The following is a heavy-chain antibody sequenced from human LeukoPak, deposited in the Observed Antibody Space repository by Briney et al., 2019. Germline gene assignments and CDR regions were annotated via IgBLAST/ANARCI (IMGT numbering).Heavy chain of an antibody. CDR1: GGTFSSYA. V-gene: IGHV1-69*01. CDR3: ARGAAPWTTVTTVSVGFDP. CDR2: IIPIFGTA. Sequence: SVKVSCKASGGTFSSYAISWVRQAPGQGLEWMGGIIPIFGTANYAQEFQGRVTITADESTSTAYMELSSLRSEDTAVYYCARGAAPWTTVTTVSVGFDPWGQGTLVTVSS. D-gene: IGHD4-17*01. J-gene: IGHJ5*02.